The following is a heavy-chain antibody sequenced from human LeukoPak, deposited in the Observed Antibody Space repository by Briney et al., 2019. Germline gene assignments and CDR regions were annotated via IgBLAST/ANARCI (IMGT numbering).Heavy chain of an antibody. CDR2: NIPIFGTA. Sequence: ASVKVSCKASGGTFSSYVISWVRQAPGQGLEWMGGNIPIFGTANYAQKFQGRVTITADESTSTAYMELSSLRSEDTAVYYCASDYGDYVFYYWGQGTLVTVSS. CDR1: GGTFSSYV. J-gene: IGHJ4*02. D-gene: IGHD4-17*01. V-gene: IGHV1-69*13. CDR3: ASDYGDYVFYY.